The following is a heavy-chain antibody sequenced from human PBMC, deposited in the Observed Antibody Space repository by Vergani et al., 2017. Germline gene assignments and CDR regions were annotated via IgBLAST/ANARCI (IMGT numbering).Heavy chain of an antibody. J-gene: IGHJ6*02. CDR3: ARGACSGGSCYSVKYYYGMDV. V-gene: IGHV4-34*01. CDR2: INHSGST. Sequence: QVQLQQWGAGLLKPSETLSLTCAVYGGSFSGYYWSWIRQPPGKGLEGIGEINHSGSTNYNPSLKSRVTISVDTSKNQFSLKLSYVTAADTAVYYCARGACSGGSCYSVKYYYGMDVWGQGTTVTVSS. CDR1: GGSFSGYY. D-gene: IGHD2-15*01.